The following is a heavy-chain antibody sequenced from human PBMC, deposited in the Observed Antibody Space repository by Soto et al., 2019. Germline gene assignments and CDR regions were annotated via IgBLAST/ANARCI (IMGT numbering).Heavy chain of an antibody. V-gene: IGHV3-30*18. CDR3: AKERIPIFGVVTPGPFDY. CDR2: ISYDGSNK. D-gene: IGHD3-3*01. Sequence: PGGSLRLSCAASGFPFSSYGMHWVRQAPDKGLEWVAVISYDGSNKYYADSVKGRFTISRDNSKNTLYLQMNSLRAEDTAVYYCAKERIPIFGVVTPGPFDYWGQGTLVTVSS. CDR1: GFPFSSYG. J-gene: IGHJ4*02.